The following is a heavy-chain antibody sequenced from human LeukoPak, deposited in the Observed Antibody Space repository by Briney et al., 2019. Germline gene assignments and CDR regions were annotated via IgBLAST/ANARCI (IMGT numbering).Heavy chain of an antibody. CDR2: ISSSSSYI. CDR1: GFTFSSYS. D-gene: IGHD3-10*01. CDR3: ARESGDGYLDY. V-gene: IGHV3-21*01. J-gene: IGHJ4*02. Sequence: GGSLRLSCAASGFTFSSYSMNWVRQAPGKGLDWVSSISSSSSYIYYADSVKGRFTISRDNAKNSLYLQMNSLRAEDTAVYYCARESGDGYLDYWGQGTLVTVSS.